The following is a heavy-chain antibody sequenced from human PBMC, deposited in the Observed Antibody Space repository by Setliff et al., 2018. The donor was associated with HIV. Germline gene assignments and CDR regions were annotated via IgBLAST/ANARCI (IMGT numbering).Heavy chain of an antibody. CDR1: GGSISSSSYY. D-gene: IGHD5-18*01. Sequence: SETLSLTCTVSGGSISSSSYYWGWIRQPPGKGLEWIGNIYYSGSTYYNPSLKSRVTISVDTSETHFSLRLNSVTAADTAVYYCARRDGYSYGFYFDYWGQGTLVTVSS. J-gene: IGHJ4*02. V-gene: IGHV4-39*01. CDR2: IYYSGST. CDR3: ARRDGYSYGFYFDY.